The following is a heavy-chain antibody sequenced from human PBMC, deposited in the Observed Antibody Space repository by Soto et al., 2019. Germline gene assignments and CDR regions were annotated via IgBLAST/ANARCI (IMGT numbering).Heavy chain of an antibody. D-gene: IGHD1-26*01. V-gene: IGHV3-23*01. CDR2: ISGSGFKK. CDR3: AKNQGVELVPLATVDWFDP. CDR1: GFIFENFG. J-gene: IGHJ5*02. Sequence: GGSMRLSCAASGFIFENFGMSWVRQAPGKGLEWISSISGSGFKKYYADSVKGRFTISRDNSKSTVYLELNNLSAEDTAVYHCAKNQGVELVPLATVDWFDPWGQGTLVTVSS.